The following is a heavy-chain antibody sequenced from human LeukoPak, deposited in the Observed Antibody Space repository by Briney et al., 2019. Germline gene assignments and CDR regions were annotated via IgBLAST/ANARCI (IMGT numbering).Heavy chain of an antibody. J-gene: IGHJ3*01. Sequence: GGSLRLSCAASGISFSTSWMSWVRQAPGKGPEWVAYIKGDGSEISYVDSVKGRFTISRDNAKNSLYLQMDSLRVEDTAVYYCARGVVSRAAFDVWGQGTMVTVPS. CDR3: ARGVVSRAAFDV. V-gene: IGHV3-7*05. CDR2: IKGDGSEI. CDR1: GISFSTSW.